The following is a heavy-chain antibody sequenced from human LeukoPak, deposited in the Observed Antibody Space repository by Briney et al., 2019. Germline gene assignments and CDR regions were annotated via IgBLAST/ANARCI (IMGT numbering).Heavy chain of an antibody. J-gene: IGHJ6*02. CDR1: GYTFTSYG. D-gene: IGHD3-10*01. Sequence: ASVKVSCKASGYTFTSYGISWVRQAPGQGLEWMGWISAYNGNTNYAQKLQGRVTMTTDTSTSTAYMELRSLRSDDTAVYYCASAEYGSGSYYTPDYYYYGMGVWGQGTTVTVSS. V-gene: IGHV1-18*01. CDR2: ISAYNGNT. CDR3: ASAEYGSGSYYTPDYYYYGMGV.